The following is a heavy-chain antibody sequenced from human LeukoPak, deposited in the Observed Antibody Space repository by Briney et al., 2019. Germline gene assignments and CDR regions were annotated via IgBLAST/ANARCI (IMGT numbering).Heavy chain of an antibody. Sequence: GGSLRLSCAASGFTFSSYSMNWVRQAPGKRLERVSSISSSSSYIYYADSVKGRFTISRDNAKNSLYLQMNSLRAEDTAVYYCASGVRGETPDYWGQGTLVTVSS. D-gene: IGHD3-10*01. CDR2: ISSSSSYI. CDR3: ASGVRGETPDY. CDR1: GFTFSSYS. V-gene: IGHV3-21*01. J-gene: IGHJ4*02.